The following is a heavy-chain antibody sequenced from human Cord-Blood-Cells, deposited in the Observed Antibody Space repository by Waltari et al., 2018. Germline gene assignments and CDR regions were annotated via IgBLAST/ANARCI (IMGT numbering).Heavy chain of an antibody. V-gene: IGHV3-7*01. CDR2: RKRDGSEK. CDR1: GFTFSSSW. CDR3: ARDYGYCSSTSCYTPEYFQH. Sequence: EVQLVESGGGLVQPGGSLRLSCAASGFTFSSSWMSWVRQAPGKGLGGVANRKRDGSEKYYVDSLKGLFTISRDNAKNSLYLQMNSLRAEDTAVYYCARDYGYCSSTSCYTPEYFQHWGQGTLVTVSS. D-gene: IGHD2-2*02. J-gene: IGHJ1*01.